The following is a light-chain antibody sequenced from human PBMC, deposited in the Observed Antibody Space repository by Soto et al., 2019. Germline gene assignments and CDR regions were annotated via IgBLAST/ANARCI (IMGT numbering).Light chain of an antibody. CDR2: GAS. J-gene: IGKJ2*01. V-gene: IGKV3-20*01. Sequence: EIVLTQSPGTLSLSPGERATLSCRASQSVSSNYLAWHQQKPGQAPRLLIHGASSRATGIPDRFSGSGSGTDFTLTISRLEPEDFAVYYCQQYGTSHTFGQGTKLEI. CDR3: QQYGTSHT. CDR1: QSVSSNY.